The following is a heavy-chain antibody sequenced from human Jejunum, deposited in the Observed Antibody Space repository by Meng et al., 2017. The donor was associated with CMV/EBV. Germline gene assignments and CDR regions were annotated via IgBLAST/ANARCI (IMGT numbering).Heavy chain of an antibody. CDR2: INPILGDT. CDR1: GYTVTEYG. Sequence: GYTVTEYGVTWVRQAPGQGLEWMGWINPILGDTYNAQRFQGRVSLTRDTSINTAYMEVNSLTSGDTAIYFCARGAKGYGSGPLDYWGQGALVTVSS. J-gene: IGHJ4*02. D-gene: IGHD3-10*01. V-gene: IGHV1-2*02. CDR3: ARGAKGYGSGPLDY.